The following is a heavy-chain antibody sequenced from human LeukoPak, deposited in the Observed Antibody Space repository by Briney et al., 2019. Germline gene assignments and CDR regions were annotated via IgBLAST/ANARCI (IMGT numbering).Heavy chain of an antibody. CDR3: ARTRVGTTRDFDI. D-gene: IGHD1-26*01. CDR1: GFTFSSYD. CDR2: IGTTFNT. Sequence: GSLRLSCAASGFTFSSYDMHWVRQLTGKGLEWVSTIGTTFNTNYAGSVKGRFTISRENAKNSLYLQMNSLTAGDTALYYCARTRVGTTRDFDIWGQGTMVTASS. J-gene: IGHJ3*02. V-gene: IGHV3-13*01.